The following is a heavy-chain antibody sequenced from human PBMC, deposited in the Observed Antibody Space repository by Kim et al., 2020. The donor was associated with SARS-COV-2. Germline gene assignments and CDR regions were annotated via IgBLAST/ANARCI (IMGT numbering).Heavy chain of an antibody. CDR3: ARHLAAAGTVPIDY. Sequence: SPSFQGQVTISADKSISTAYLQWSSLKASDTAMYYCARHLAAAGTVPIDYWGQGTLVTVSS. D-gene: IGHD6-13*01. V-gene: IGHV5-51*01. J-gene: IGHJ4*02.